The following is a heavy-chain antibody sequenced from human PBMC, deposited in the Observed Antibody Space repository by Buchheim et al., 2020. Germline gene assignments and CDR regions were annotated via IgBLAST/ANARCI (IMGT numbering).Heavy chain of an antibody. CDR1: GFTFSSYA. CDR2: ISYDGSNK. J-gene: IGHJ6*02. D-gene: IGHD4-17*01. V-gene: IGHV3-30-3*01. CDR3: ARPGDGDYYYYYYYGMDV. Sequence: QVQLVESGGGVVQPGRSLRLSCAASGFTFSSYAMHWVRQAPGKGLEWVAVISYDGSNKYYADSVKGRFTISRDNSKNKLYLQMNSLRAEDTAVYYCARPGDGDYYYYYYYGMDVWGQGTT.